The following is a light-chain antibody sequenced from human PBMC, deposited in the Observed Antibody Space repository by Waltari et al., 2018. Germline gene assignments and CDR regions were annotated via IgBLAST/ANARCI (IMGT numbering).Light chain of an antibody. CDR3: QTWDF. J-gene: IGLJ2*01. CDR2: LNSDGSH. Sequence: QLVLTQSPSASASLGASVKLTCSLSSGHSNYAIAWHQQQPAKGPRYLMKLNSDGSHSRGDGIPDRFSGSSSGAERYLTISSLQSEDEADYYCQTWDFFGGGTKLTVL. CDR1: SGHSNYA. V-gene: IGLV4-69*01.